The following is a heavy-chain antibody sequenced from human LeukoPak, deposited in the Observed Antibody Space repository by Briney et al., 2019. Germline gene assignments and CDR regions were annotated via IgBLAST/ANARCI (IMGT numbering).Heavy chain of an antibody. Sequence: PGGSLRLSCAASGFSFSDYYMSWSRQAPGKGLEWISYISSSGGTTHYADSVRGRLTISRDNAKNSLYLQIHSLRAEDTAVYYCGRPLRSGYYLAFDYWGQETLVTVSS. CDR1: GFSFSDYY. CDR2: ISSSGGTT. D-gene: IGHD3-22*01. V-gene: IGHV3-11*01. J-gene: IGHJ4*02. CDR3: GRPLRSGYYLAFDY.